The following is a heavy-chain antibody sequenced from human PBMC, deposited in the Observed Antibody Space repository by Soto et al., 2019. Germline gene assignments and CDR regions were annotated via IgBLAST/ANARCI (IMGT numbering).Heavy chain of an antibody. Sequence: QVQLQESGPGLVKPSETLSLTCTVSGGSISSYYWSWIRQPPGKGLDWIGYIYFSGGTNYNPSLKNRVTISVDTSKNQFSLKLSSVTAADTAVYYCARESRSWYGSIWDYWGQGTLVTVSS. V-gene: IGHV4-59*12. D-gene: IGHD6-13*01. CDR2: IYFSGGT. CDR1: GGSISSYY. CDR3: ARESRSWYGSIWDY. J-gene: IGHJ4*02.